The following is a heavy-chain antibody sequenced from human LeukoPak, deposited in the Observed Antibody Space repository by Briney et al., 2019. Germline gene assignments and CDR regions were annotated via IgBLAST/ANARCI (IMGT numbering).Heavy chain of an antibody. D-gene: IGHD6-13*01. CDR2: IYTSGST. CDR3: ARHVGYSSSWYVYYMDV. V-gene: IGHV4-4*07. Sequence: SETLSLTCTVSGGSISSYYWSWIRQPAGKGLEWIGRIYTSGSTNYNPSLKSRVTIPVDTSKNQFSLKLSSVTAADTAVYYCARHVGYSSSWYVYYMDVWGKGTTVTISS. J-gene: IGHJ6*03. CDR1: GGSISSYY.